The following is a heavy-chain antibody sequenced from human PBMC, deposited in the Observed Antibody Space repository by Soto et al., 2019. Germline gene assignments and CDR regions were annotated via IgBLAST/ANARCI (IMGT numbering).Heavy chain of an antibody. V-gene: IGHV1-8*01. J-gene: IGHJ5*02. CDR3: ARMASAGTLNWFDP. D-gene: IGHD6-13*01. CDR2: MTPGSGKT. CDR1: GYTFINFD. Sequence: QVQLVQSGAEVKEPGASVRVSCKASGYTFINFDISWVRQATGQGLEWMGWMTPGSGKTGYASKFQGRVSMTGDASTSTAHLELSSLTSEDTAVYYCARMASAGTLNWFDPWGQGTLVTVSS.